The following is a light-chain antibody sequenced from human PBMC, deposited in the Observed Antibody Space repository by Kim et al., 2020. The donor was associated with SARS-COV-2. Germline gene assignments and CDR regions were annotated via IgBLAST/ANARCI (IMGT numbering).Light chain of an antibody. CDR1: QSVSSD. J-gene: IGKJ4*02. CDR2: GAS. CDR3: QQYKNSPLT. Sequence: EIVMRQSPATLSVSPGERATLSCRASQSVSSDLAWYQQKPGQAPRLLIYGASTRATGIPARFSGSGYGTEFTLTISSLQSEDFALYYCQQYKNSPLTFGGGTKVDIK. V-gene: IGKV3-15*01.